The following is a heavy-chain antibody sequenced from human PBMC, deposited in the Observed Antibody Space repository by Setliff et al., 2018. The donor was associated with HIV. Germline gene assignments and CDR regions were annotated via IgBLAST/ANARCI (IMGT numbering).Heavy chain of an antibody. Sequence: KASETLSLTCTVSGASITSHYWSWIRQSPGRELEWIGYIYSTGSTNYNPSLQSRVSISMDASKNKFSLKVTSVTSADTAVYYCAKGAGFYGDYTFDHWGQGNLVTVSS. J-gene: IGHJ4*02. CDR1: GASITSHY. D-gene: IGHD4-17*01. CDR3: AKGAGFYGDYTFDH. CDR2: IYSTGST. V-gene: IGHV4-59*11.